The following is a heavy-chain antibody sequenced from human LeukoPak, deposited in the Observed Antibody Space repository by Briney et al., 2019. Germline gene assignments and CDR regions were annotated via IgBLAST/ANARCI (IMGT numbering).Heavy chain of an antibody. V-gene: IGHV5-51*01. CDR2: IFPGDSDI. D-gene: IGHD5-24*01. CDR3: ARQRDGYYFDY. Sequence: GESLKISCKASGYTFTSYWIGWVRQMPGKGLEWMGIIFPGDSDIRYSPSFQGQVTISADKSIRTAFLQWSTPEAADTAMYYCARQRDGYYFDYWGQGTLVTVSS. J-gene: IGHJ4*02. CDR1: GYTFTSYW.